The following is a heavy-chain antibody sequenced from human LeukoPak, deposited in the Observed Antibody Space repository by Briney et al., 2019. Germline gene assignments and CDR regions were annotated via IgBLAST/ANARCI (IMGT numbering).Heavy chain of an antibody. Sequence: PSETLSLTCTVSGGSISSSSYYWGWIRQPPGKGLEWIGSIYYSGSTYYNPSLKSRVAISVDTSQNQFSLKLSSVTAADTAVYYCARVDSSGYHSDYWGQGTLVTVSS. D-gene: IGHD3-22*01. V-gene: IGHV4-39*07. J-gene: IGHJ4*02. CDR2: IYYSGST. CDR1: GGSISSSSYY. CDR3: ARVDSSGYHSDY.